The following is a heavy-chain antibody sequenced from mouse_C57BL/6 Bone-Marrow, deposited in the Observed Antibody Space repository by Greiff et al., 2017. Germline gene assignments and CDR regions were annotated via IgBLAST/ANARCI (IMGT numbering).Heavy chain of an antibody. D-gene: IGHD2-1*01. CDR1: GFYITGDY. J-gene: IGHJ2*01. CDR2: IEPENGDN. V-gene: IGHV14-4*01. CDR3: TTYGICDD. Sequence: VQLQQSGPGLVRPSASLSFSCTVSGFYITGDYMCWVNQRPEQGLEWMGGIEPENGDNEYASNFHGKGTITADTSSNTAYLQLSSLTSEDTTVYYCTTYGICDDGGQGNTLTVSS.